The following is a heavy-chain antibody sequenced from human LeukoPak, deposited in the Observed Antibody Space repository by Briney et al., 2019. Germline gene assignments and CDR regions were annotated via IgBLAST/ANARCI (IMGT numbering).Heavy chain of an antibody. CDR3: ALNDGSGSYYKSDY. CDR2: IDQGGST. D-gene: IGHD3-10*01. J-gene: IGHJ4*02. CDR1: GGSLSGYY. Sequence: SETLSLTCAVYGGSLSGYYWGWVRQPPGKGLEWIGEIDQGGSTNYNPSLKSRVTITIDTAKNQFSLKLNSVTAADTAVYYCALNDGSGSYYKSDYWGQGTLVTVSS. V-gene: IGHV4-34*01.